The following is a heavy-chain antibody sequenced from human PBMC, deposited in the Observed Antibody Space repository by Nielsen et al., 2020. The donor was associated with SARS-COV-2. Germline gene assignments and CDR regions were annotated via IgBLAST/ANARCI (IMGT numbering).Heavy chain of an antibody. V-gene: IGHV3-30*03. D-gene: IGHD1-26*01. CDR2: ISYDGNNK. CDR1: GFTFSTYG. CDR3: ARARRTEHEFDY. Sequence: GESLKISCAASGFTFSTYGIHWVRQAPGKGLEWVAVISYDGNNKYYADSVKGRFTISRDNSKNTLYLQMNSLRAEDSAVYFCARARRTEHEFDYWGQGTLVTVSS. J-gene: IGHJ4*02.